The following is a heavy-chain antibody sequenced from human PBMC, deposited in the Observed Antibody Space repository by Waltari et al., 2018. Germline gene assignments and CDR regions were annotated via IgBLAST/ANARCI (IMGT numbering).Heavy chain of an antibody. CDR1: GFTFSGSA. Sequence: EVQLVESGGGMVQPGGSLKLSCAASGFTFSGSAMHWVRQASGKGLEWVCRIRSKANSYATAYAASVKGRFTISRDDSKNTAYLQMNSLKTEDTAVYYCTCSTSCPAWGNWGQGTLVTVSS. V-gene: IGHV3-73*01. CDR2: IRSKANSYAT. CDR3: TCSTSCPAWGN. D-gene: IGHD2-2*01. J-gene: IGHJ4*02.